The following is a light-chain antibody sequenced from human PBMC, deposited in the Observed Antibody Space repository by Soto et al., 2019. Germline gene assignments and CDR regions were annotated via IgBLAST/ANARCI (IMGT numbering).Light chain of an antibody. J-gene: IGLJ3*02. CDR3: SSYTTSSTVV. Sequence: QSVLTQPASVSGSPGQSITISCAGTGGDVGGYHYVSWYQQHPGKAPKLMIYEVIRRPSGISNRFSGAKSGNTASLTISTLQAEDEAEYNCSSYTTSSTVVFGGGTNLTVL. V-gene: IGLV2-14*01. CDR2: EVI. CDR1: GGDVGGYHY.